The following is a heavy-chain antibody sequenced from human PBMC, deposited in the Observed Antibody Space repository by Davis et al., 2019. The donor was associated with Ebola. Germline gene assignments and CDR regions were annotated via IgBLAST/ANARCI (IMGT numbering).Heavy chain of an antibody. CDR1: GFTFRNYA. J-gene: IGHJ4*02. V-gene: IGHV3-30*04. D-gene: IGHD3-3*01. CDR3: ARAVFHAVLDY. Sequence: GESLKISCAASGFTFRNYAMHWVRQAPGKGLEWVAVVSHSEREKFYADSVKGRFTISRDNSENTLYLQMNSLTADDTAVYYCARAVFHAVLDYWGQGTPVTVSS. CDR2: VSHSEREK.